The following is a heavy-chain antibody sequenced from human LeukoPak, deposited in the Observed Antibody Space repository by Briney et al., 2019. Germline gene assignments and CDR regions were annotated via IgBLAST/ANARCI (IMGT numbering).Heavy chain of an antibody. CDR3: ARTDSENWFDP. CDR2: LSAYNGNT. D-gene: IGHD2-21*02. J-gene: IGHJ5*02. Sequence: ASVKVSCKASGHTFTSYGINWVRQAPGQGLEWVGWLSAYNGNTNYAQKLQGRVTMTTDTSTSTAYMELRSLRSDDTAVYYCARTDSENWFDPWGQGTLVTVSS. CDR1: GHTFTSYG. V-gene: IGHV1-18*01.